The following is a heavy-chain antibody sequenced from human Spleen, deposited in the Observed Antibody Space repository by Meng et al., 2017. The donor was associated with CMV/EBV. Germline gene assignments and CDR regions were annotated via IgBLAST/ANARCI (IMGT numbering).Heavy chain of an antibody. V-gene: IGHV1-46*01. CDR3: ARDPRDGYTFEMIH. J-gene: IGHJ4*02. CDR1: GYSFTSYW. D-gene: IGHD5-24*01. Sequence: ASVKVSCKGSGYSFTSYWIGWVRQAPGQGLQWMGIIYPTGGSTRYAQKFQGRVTMTRDTSTSTVYMELSSLRSEDTAVYYCARDPRDGYTFEMIHWGQGTLVTVSS. CDR2: IYPTGGST.